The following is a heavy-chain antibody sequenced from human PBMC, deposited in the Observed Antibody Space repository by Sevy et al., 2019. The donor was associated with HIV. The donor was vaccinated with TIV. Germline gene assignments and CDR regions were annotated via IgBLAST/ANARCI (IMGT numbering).Heavy chain of an antibody. CDR3: AKDQGDYIWGTYRH. V-gene: IGHV3-23*01. J-gene: IGHJ4*02. CDR2: ISGSGGST. CDR1: GFTFNNYA. D-gene: IGHD3-16*02. Sequence: GGSLRLSCVASGFTFNNYAMSWVRQAPGKGLEWISSISGSGGSTNYADSVKGRFTISRDNSKNTLYLQMNSLRAEDTAVYYCAKDQGDYIWGTYRHWGQVTLVTVSS.